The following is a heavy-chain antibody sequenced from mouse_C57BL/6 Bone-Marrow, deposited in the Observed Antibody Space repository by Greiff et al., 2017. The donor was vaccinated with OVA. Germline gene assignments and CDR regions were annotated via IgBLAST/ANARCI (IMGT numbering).Heavy chain of an antibody. Sequence: VQLQQPGAELVMPGASVKLSCKASGYTFTSYWMHWVKQRPGQGLEWIGEIDPSDSYTNYNQKFKGKSTLTVDKSSSTAYMQLSSLTSEDSAFYYCARSFYDGYYVWYFDVWGTGTTVTVSS. J-gene: IGHJ1*03. CDR2: IDPSDSYT. CDR1: GYTFTSYW. D-gene: IGHD2-3*01. V-gene: IGHV1-69*01. CDR3: ARSFYDGYYVWYFDV.